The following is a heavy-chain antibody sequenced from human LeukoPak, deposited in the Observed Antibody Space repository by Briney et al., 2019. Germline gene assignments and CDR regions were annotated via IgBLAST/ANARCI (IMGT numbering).Heavy chain of an antibody. J-gene: IGHJ4*02. V-gene: IGHV4-34*01. CDR3: ARLLWSGEYYFDY. CDR1: GGSFSGYY. Sequence: SETLSLTCAVYGGSFSGYYWSGIRQPPGQGLEWSGEINHSGSTNYNPSLKSRVTISVDTSKNQFSLKLSSVTAADTAVYYCARLLWSGEYYFDYWGQGTLVTVSS. D-gene: IGHD3-3*01. CDR2: INHSGST.